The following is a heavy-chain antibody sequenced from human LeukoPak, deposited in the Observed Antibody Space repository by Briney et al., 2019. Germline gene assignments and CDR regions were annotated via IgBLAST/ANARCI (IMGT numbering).Heavy chain of an antibody. Sequence: GGSLRLSCAASGFTFSSYAMSWVRQAPGKGLEWVSAISGSGGSTYYADSVKGRFTISRDNSKNTLYLQMNSLRAEDTAVYYCAKVGARGSSSSTCFIYWGQGTLVTVSS. CDR2: ISGSGGST. D-gene: IGHD2-2*01. J-gene: IGHJ4*02. CDR3: AKVGARGSSSSTCFIY. V-gene: IGHV3-23*01. CDR1: GFTFSSYA.